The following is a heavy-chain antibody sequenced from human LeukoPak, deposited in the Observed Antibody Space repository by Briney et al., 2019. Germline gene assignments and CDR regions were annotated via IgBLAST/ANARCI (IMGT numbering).Heavy chain of an antibody. CDR2: ISSSDTYM. V-gene: IGHV3-21*01. CDR3: ARSPLGIGNWFDP. CDR1: GFTFSSYS. Sequence: GGSLRLYCAASGFTFSSYSMNWVRQAPGKGLEWVSSISSSDTYMYYADSVKGRFTISRDNAKNSLSLQMTSLRADDTAVYYCARSPLGIGNWFDPWGQGALVTVSS. J-gene: IGHJ5*02. D-gene: IGHD3-16*01.